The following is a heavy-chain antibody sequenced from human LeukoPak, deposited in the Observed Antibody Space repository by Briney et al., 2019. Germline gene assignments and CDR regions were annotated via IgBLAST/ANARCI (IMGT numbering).Heavy chain of an antibody. J-gene: IGHJ5*02. Sequence: PSETLSLTCTVSGGSINSYYWSWIRQPPGKGLEWIGYIYYSGNTNYNPSLQSRVTISVATSKNQFSLKLSSVTAADTAVYFCAGSLYPNNWFDPWGQGTLVTVSS. CDR2: IYYSGNT. D-gene: IGHD2-8*01. V-gene: IGHV4-59*01. CDR3: AGSLYPNNWFDP. CDR1: GGSINSYY.